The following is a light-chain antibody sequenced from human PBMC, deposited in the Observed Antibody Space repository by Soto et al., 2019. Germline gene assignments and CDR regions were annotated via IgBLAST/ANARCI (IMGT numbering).Light chain of an antibody. Sequence: QSSLNQPASVSGSPGQSIHISCTGSISDVGAYRFVSWYQHHPGKAPKLILYEVTARPSGVSSRFSGSKSGNTASLTISGLQADDEANYYCSSYTSSNTPYVFGTGTKVTVL. CDR1: ISDVGAYRF. CDR3: SSYTSSNTPYV. CDR2: EVT. J-gene: IGLJ1*01. V-gene: IGLV2-14*01.